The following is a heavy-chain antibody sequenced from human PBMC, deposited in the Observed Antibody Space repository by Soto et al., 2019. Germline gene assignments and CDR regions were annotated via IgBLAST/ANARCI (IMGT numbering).Heavy chain of an antibody. D-gene: IGHD3-22*01. V-gene: IGHV1-69*13. CDR2: IIPIFGTA. J-gene: IGHJ4*02. Sequence: GASVKVSCKASGGTFSRYAISWVRQAPGQGLEWMGGIIPIFGTANYAQKFQGRVTITADESTSTAYMELSSLSSVTAADTAVYYCASLIVVVTNLYYFDYWGQGTLVTVSS. CDR3: ASLIVVVTNLYYFDY. CDR1: GGTFSRYA.